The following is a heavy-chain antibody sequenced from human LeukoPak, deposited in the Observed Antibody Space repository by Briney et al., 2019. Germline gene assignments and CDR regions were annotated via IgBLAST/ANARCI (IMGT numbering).Heavy chain of an antibody. Sequence: SEILSLTCAVYGGSFSGYYWSWIRQPPGKGLEWIGEINQSGSTNYNPSLKSRVTMSVDTSNNQFSLKLSSVTAADTAVYYCASIGYSYGTTYDSTGYLYFDYWGQGTLVTVSS. D-gene: IGHD3-22*01. J-gene: IGHJ4*02. CDR1: GGSFSGYY. V-gene: IGHV4-34*01. CDR3: ASIGYSYGTTYDSTGYLYFDY. CDR2: INQSGST.